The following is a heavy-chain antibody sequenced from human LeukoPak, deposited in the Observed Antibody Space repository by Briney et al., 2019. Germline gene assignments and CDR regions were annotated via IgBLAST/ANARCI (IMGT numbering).Heavy chain of an antibody. CDR3: AKDHHSSGWPTLDY. CDR2: IRGGGDST. Sequence: GGSLRLSCAASGFTISTYAMTWVRQAPGKGLEWVSSIRGGGDSTYYSDSVKGRFTISRDTSKNTVYLQVSSLRSEDTAIYFCAKDHHSSGWPTLDYWGQGTLLTVSS. J-gene: IGHJ4*02. D-gene: IGHD6-19*01. CDR1: GFTISTYA. V-gene: IGHV3-23*01.